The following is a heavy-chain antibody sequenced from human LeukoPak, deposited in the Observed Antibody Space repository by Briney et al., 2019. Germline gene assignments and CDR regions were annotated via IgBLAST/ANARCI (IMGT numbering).Heavy chain of an antibody. CDR3: ADTLARGYYFDY. CDR2: IYYSGST. D-gene: IGHD3-3*02. J-gene: IGHJ4*02. CDR1: GGSISSSSYY. Sequence: PSETLSLTCTVSGGSISSSSYYWGWIRQPPGKGLEWIGSIYYSGSTYYNPSLKSRVTISVDTSKNQFSLKLSSVTAADTAVYYCADTLARGYYFDYWGQDALGTVSS. V-gene: IGHV4-39*01.